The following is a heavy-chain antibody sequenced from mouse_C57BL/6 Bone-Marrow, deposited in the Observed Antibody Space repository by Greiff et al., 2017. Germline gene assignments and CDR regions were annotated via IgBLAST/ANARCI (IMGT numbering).Heavy chain of an antibody. CDR3: ARDAGDSSWFAY. CDR1: GFTFSDFY. J-gene: IGHJ3*01. Sequence: EVNLVESGGGLVQSGRSLRLSCATSGFTFSDFYMEWVRQAPGKGLEWIAASRNKANDYTTEYSASVKGRFIVSRDTSQSILYLQMNALRAEDTAIYYCARDAGDSSWFAYWGQGTLVTVSA. V-gene: IGHV7-1*01. D-gene: IGHD2-13*01. CDR2: SRNKANDYTT.